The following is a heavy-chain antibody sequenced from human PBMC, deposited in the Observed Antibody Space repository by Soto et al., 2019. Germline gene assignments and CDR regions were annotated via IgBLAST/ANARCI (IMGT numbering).Heavy chain of an antibody. CDR3: SRRAPEGFDP. J-gene: IGHJ5*02. CDR1: GGSIATSSYF. V-gene: IGHV4-39*02. Sequence: SETLSLTCTVSGGSIATSSYFWAWIRRPPGKGLEWIGSIDYRGTIYNNPSLKSRVTISVDTSKNHFSLKLDSVTAADTALYYCSRRAPEGFDPWGQGTRRTVPX. CDR2: IDYRGTI.